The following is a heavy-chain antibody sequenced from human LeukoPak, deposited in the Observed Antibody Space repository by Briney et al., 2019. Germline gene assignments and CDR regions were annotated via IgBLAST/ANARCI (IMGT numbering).Heavy chain of an antibody. J-gene: IGHJ4*02. V-gene: IGHV3-21*01. CDR2: IGSSSSYT. CDR3: ARDLGVVRGVFTLDY. D-gene: IGHD3-10*01. Sequence: GGSLRLSCVDSGFTFSSYSMNWVRQAPGKGLEWVSSIGSSSSYTNYADSVRGRFTISRENAKNSLYLQMNSLRAEDTAVYYCARDLGVVRGVFTLDYWGQGTLVTVSS. CDR1: GFTFSSYS.